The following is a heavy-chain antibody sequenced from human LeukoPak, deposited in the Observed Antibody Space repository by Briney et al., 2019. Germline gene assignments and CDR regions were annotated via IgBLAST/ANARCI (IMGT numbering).Heavy chain of an antibody. J-gene: IGHJ6*03. CDR2: ISAYNGNT. D-gene: IGHD2-2*01. V-gene: IGHV1-18*01. Sequence: ASVKVSCKASGYTFTTYGISGVRQAPGQGLEWMGWISAYNGNTNYSQKLQGRVTMTTDTSTSTAYRELRRLRSDDTAVYYCARVSPTNYYYYMDVWGKGTTVTVSS. CDR3: ARVSPTNYYYYMDV. CDR1: GYTFTTYG.